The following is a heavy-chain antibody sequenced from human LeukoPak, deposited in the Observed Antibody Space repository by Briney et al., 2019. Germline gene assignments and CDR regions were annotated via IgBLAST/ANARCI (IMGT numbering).Heavy chain of an antibody. CDR2: ISRNSGSI. CDR3: AKGSLAVVPAAVDY. J-gene: IGHJ4*02. CDR1: GFTFDDYA. V-gene: IGHV3-9*03. Sequence: GGSLRLSCAASGFTFDDYAMHWVRHAPGKGLEWVSGISRNSGSIGYADSVKGRFTISRDNAKNSLYLQMNSLRAEDMALYYCAKGSLAVVPAAVDYWGQGPLVTVSS. D-gene: IGHD2-2*01.